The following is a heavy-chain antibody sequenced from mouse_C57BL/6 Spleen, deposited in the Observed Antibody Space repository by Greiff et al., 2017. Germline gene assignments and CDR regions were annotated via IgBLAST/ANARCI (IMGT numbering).Heavy chain of an antibody. CDR1: GYTFTDYN. CDR3: ARSGWDVGYFDV. J-gene: IGHJ1*03. D-gene: IGHD4-1*01. CDR2: INPNNGGT. Sequence: VQLQQSGPELVKPGASAKMSCKASGYTFTDYNMHWVKQSHGKSLEWIGYINPNNGGTSYNQKFKGKATLTVNKSSSTAYMELRSLTSEDSAVYYCARSGWDVGYFDVWGTGTTVTVSS. V-gene: IGHV1-22*01.